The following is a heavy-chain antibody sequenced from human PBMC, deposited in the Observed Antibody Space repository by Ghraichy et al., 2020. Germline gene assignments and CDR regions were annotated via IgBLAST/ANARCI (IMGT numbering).Heavy chain of an antibody. CDR1: GFTFSSYW. CDR3: VRDDDYYAVDY. V-gene: IGHV3-74*01. J-gene: IGHJ4*02. D-gene: IGHD2-21*02. Sequence: LSLTCAASGFTFSSYWMHWVRQAPGEGLVCVSRINRDGDYTDYADSVKGRFTISRDNARNTLYLQMNSLRAEDTAVYYCVRDDDYYAVDYWDQGTLVTVSS. CDR2: INRDGDYT.